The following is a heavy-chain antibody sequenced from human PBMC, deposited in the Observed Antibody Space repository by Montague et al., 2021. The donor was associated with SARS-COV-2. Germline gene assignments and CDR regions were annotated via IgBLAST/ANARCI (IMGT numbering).Heavy chain of an antibody. Sequence: SETLSLTCTVSIRSGTYYWAWIRQPPGKGLEWIGFIYYSGSTNYNPSLKSRVTISVDTSKNQFSLRLSSVIASDTAVYYCAVKVKYFFDNWGQGFLVSVSS. CDR2: IYYSGST. J-gene: IGHJ4*02. CDR1: IRSGTYY. D-gene: IGHD3-22*01. CDR3: AVKVKYFFDN. V-gene: IGHV4-61*01.